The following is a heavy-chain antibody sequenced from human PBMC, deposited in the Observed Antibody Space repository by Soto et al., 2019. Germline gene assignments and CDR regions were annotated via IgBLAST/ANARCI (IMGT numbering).Heavy chain of an antibody. J-gene: IGHJ5*02. V-gene: IGHV4-59*01. CDR3: ARSYGSGSYVIDP. D-gene: IGHD3-10*01. Sequence: SETLSLTCTVSGGSISSYYWSWIRQPPGKGLEWIGYIYYSGSTNYNPSLKSRVTISVDTSKNQFSLKLSSVTAADTAVYYCARSYGSGSYVIDPWGQGTLVTVSS. CDR1: GGSISSYY. CDR2: IYYSGST.